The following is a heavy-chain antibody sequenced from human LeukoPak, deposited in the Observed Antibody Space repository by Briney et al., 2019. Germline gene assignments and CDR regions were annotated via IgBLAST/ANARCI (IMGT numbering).Heavy chain of an antibody. CDR1: GGSFSGYY. CDR2: INHSGST. Sequence: SETLSLTCAVYGGSFSGYYWSWIRQPPWKGLEWIGEINHSGSTNYNPSLKSRFTISVDTSKNQFSLKLSSVTAADTAVYYCARGFPRYCSSTSCYSFGAFDIWGQGTMVTVSS. V-gene: IGHV4-34*01. CDR3: ARGFPRYCSSTSCYSFGAFDI. D-gene: IGHD2-2*01. J-gene: IGHJ3*02.